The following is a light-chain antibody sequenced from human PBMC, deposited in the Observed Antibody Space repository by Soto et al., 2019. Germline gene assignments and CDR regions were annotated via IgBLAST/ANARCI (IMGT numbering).Light chain of an antibody. J-gene: IGKJ4*01. CDR1: QSISNW. Sequence: DIQMTQSPSSLSASVGDRVTFTCRASQSISNWLAWYQQKPGKAPKXLIYKASTLESGVPSRFSGSGSGTEFTLTISSLQADDFAIYYCQQYNGYRLAFGGGTKVDI. CDR3: QQYNGYRLA. V-gene: IGKV1-5*03. CDR2: KAS.